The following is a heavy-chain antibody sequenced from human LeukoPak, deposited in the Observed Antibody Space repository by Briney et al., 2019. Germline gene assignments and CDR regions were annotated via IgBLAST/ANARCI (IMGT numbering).Heavy chain of an antibody. D-gene: IGHD1-26*01. V-gene: IGHV3-73*01. CDR1: GFIFSASA. J-gene: IGHJ4*02. CDR3: ELIASTTASYIDS. Sequence: PGGSLRLSCAASGFIFSASAIHGVRQAPGKGLEWVGHIRSKGNNYATEYTPSLKGRFAISRDDSKNTAYLQMNSLKSDDTAVYYCELIASTTASYIDSWGQGTLVTVSS. CDR2: IRSKGNNYAT.